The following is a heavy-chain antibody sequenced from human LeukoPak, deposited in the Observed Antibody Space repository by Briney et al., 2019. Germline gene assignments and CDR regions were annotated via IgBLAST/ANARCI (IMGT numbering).Heavy chain of an antibody. V-gene: IGHV1-18*01. J-gene: IGHJ5*02. D-gene: IGHD5-12*01. Sequence: ASVKVSCKASGYTFTSYGISWVRQAPGQGREWMGWISAYNGNTNYAQKLQGRVTMTTDTSTSTAYMELRSLRSDEAAVYYCARDPALDIVDHNWFDPWGQGTLVTVSS. CDR1: GYTFTSYG. CDR2: ISAYNGNT. CDR3: ARDPALDIVDHNWFDP.